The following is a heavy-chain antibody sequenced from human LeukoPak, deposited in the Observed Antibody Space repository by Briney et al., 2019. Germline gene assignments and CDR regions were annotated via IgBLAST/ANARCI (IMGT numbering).Heavy chain of an antibody. CDR3: ASTPHLTQQLDY. CDR2: INPSGGST. D-gene: IGHD6-13*01. CDR1: GYTFTSYY. Sequence: ASVKVSCKASGYTFTSYYMHWVRQAPGQGLEWMGIINPSGGSTSYAQKFQGRVTMTRDTSTHTLYMELSTLRSEDTAVYYCASTPHLTQQLDYWGQGTLVTVSS. J-gene: IGHJ4*02. V-gene: IGHV1-46*01.